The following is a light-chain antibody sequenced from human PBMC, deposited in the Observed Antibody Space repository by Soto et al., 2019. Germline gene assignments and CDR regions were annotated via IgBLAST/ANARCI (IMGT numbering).Light chain of an antibody. CDR1: QSVGRNF. CDR2: GAS. CDR3: HQYGASPLA. Sequence: EIVLTQSPGTLSLSPGESTTLSCRASQSVGRNFLAWYQQKPGRAPRLLIHGASYRATGVPDRFSGSGSETDFTLTISRLEPEDFAVDYCHQYGASPLAFGGGTKVEIK. J-gene: IGKJ4*01. V-gene: IGKV3-20*01.